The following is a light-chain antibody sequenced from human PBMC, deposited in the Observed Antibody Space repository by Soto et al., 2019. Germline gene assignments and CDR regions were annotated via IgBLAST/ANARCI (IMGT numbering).Light chain of an antibody. CDR3: QQSYSTPIT. V-gene: IGKV1-39*01. CDR1: QSISSY. J-gene: IGKJ5*01. Sequence: DIQMTQSPSSLSASVGDRVTITCRASQSISSYLNWYQQKPGKAPKLLIYAASILQSGVPSRFSGSGSGTDFTLTISSLQPEAVANYYWQQSYSTPITVGQGTRLEIK. CDR2: AAS.